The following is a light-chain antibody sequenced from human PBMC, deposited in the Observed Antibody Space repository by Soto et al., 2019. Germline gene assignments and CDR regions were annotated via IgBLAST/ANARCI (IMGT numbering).Light chain of an antibody. Sequence: QSALTQPASVSGSPGQSITISCTGTSSDVGDYNYVSWYQQHPGKAPKLMIYDVTNRPSGVSNRFSGSKSGTTASLTISGLQAEDEADHYCSSYTSSSTLVVFGGGTKLTVL. CDR1: SSDVGDYNY. CDR3: SSYTSSSTLVV. J-gene: IGLJ2*01. CDR2: DVT. V-gene: IGLV2-14*01.